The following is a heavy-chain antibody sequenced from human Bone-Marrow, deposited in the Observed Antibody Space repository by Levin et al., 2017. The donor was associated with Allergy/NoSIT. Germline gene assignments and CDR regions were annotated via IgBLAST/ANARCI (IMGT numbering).Heavy chain of an antibody. D-gene: IGHD3-16*01. CDR1: GFTVSSNY. CDR2: IYSGGST. V-gene: IGHV3-66*01. CDR3: AKKVWMENAFDI. J-gene: IGHJ3*02. Sequence: GESLKISCAASGFTVSSNYMSWVRQAPGKGLEWVSIIYSGGSTYYADSVKGRFTISRDNSNNTLYLQMNSLRAEDTAVYYCAKKVWMENAFDIWGQGTMVTVSS.